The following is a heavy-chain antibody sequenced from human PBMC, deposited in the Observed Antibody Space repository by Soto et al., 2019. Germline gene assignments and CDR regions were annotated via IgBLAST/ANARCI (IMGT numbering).Heavy chain of an antibody. CDR3: ARDPHGREQLPDR. V-gene: IGHV3-48*03. CDR1: GFTFSSYE. J-gene: IGHJ5*02. Sequence: LRLSCAASGFTFSSYEMNWVRQAPGKGLEWVSYISSSGSTIYYADSVKGRFTISRDNAKNSLYLQMNSLRAEDTAVYYCARDPHGREQLPDRWGQGTLVTVAS. CDR2: ISSSGSTI. D-gene: IGHD6-6*01.